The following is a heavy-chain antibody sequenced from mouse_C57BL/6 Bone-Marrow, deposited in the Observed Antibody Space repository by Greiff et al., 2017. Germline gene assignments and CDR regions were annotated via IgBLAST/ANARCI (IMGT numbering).Heavy chain of an antibody. Sequence: QVQLQQSGPGLVQPSPSLSITCTVSGFSLTSYGVHWVRQSPGKGLEWLGVIWRGGSTDYNAAYMSRLSITKDNTKSQVFFKLNSLQADDTAIYYWAGLGSNYVFAYWGQGTLVTVSA. CDR2: IWRGGST. CDR3: AGLGSNYVFAY. V-gene: IGHV2-5*01. CDR1: GFSLTSYG. J-gene: IGHJ3*01. D-gene: IGHD2-5*01.